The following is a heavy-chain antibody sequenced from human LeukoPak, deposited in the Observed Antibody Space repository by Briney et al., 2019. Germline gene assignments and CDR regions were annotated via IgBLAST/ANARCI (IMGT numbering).Heavy chain of an antibody. CDR2: IHYSGST. Sequence: SETLSLTCTVSGGSISSSSYYWGWIRQPPGKGLEWIGSIHYSGSTNYNPSLKSRVTISVDTSKNQFSLKLSSVTAADTAVYYCARETSQKGAHYMDVWGKGTTVTISS. CDR3: ARETSQKGAHYMDV. J-gene: IGHJ6*03. D-gene: IGHD3-16*01. CDR1: GGSISSSSYY. V-gene: IGHV4-39*07.